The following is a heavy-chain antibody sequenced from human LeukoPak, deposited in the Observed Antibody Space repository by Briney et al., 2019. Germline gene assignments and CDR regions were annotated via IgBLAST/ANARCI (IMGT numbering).Heavy chain of an antibody. CDR3: ARNYFDSSGFYYYYYYYMDV. V-gene: IGHV3-7*01. CDR1: GFTFSSYW. D-gene: IGHD3-22*01. J-gene: IGHJ6*03. CDR2: IKQDGSQK. Sequence: GGSLRLSCAASGFTFSSYWMTWVRQAPGKGLGWVANIKQDGSQKDYVDSVKGRFTISRDNAKNSLYLQMSSLRAEDTAVYYCARNYFDSSGFYYYYYYYMDVWGKGTTVTVSS.